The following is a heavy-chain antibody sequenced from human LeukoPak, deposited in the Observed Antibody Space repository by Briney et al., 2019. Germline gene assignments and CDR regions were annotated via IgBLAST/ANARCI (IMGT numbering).Heavy chain of an antibody. V-gene: IGHV3-7*01. J-gene: IGHJ6*03. CDR2: IKPDGSER. CDR1: GFTFRSYW. D-gene: IGHD2-2*01. Sequence: PGGSLRLSCAASGFTFRSYWMAWVRQAPGKGLEWVANIKPDGSERYYVDSVKGRFTGCRENAENSLYLQMNSLRADDTAVYYCARDESYCSSTSCDYYYMDVWGKGTTVTVAS. CDR3: ARDESYCSSTSCDYYYMDV.